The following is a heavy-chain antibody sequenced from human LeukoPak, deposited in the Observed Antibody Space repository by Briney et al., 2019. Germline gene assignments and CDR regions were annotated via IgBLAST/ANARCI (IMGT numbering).Heavy chain of an antibody. CDR2: ISIYNGNT. D-gene: IGHD4-11*01. J-gene: IGHJ4*02. V-gene: IGHV1-18*01. CDR1: GYTFTSYG. CDR3: ARDPTTQTFDC. Sequence: ASVKVSCKASGYTFTSYGISWVRQAPAQGLEWMGWISIYNGNTNYAQKLQGRVTMTTDTSTTPAYMELRSLTSDDTAVYYCARDPTTQTFDCWGQGTLVTVSS.